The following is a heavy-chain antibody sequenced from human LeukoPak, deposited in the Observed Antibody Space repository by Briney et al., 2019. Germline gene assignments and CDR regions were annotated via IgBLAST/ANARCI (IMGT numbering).Heavy chain of an antibody. J-gene: IGHJ4*02. CDR3: ARGLRRRYSFDY. Sequence: GSLRLSCAASGFTFSSYWMSWVRQAPGKGLEWIGEIYQSVTINYNPSLKSRVTISVDKSKNQLSLKLRSVTAADTAVYYCARGLRRRYSFDYWGQGTLVTVSS. D-gene: IGHD1-26*01. CDR1: GFTFSSYW. CDR2: IYQSVTI. V-gene: IGHV4-4*02.